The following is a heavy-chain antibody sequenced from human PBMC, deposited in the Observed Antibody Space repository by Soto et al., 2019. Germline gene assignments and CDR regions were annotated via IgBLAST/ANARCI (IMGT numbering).Heavy chain of an antibody. D-gene: IGHD2-21*01. V-gene: IGHV4-30-4*01. J-gene: IGHJ3*02. CDR3: ASYRVGHAFDI. CDR2: IYYSGST. CDR1: GGSISSGDYY. Sequence: QVQLQESGPGLVKPSQTLSLTCTVSGGSISSGDYYWSWIRQPPGKGLEWIGYIYYSGSTYYNPSLKSQVTISVDTYKNHISLKLSSVTAADTAVYYCASYRVGHAFDIWGQGTMVTVSS.